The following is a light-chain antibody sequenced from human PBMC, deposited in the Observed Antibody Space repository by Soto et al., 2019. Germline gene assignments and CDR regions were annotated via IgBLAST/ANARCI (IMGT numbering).Light chain of an antibody. V-gene: IGKV1-27*01. CDR3: QKYNSAPNT. Sequence: DLRMTQSPSSLSAFVGDTVTITCRASQDIIYYLAWYQQKPGKVPKLLIHSASTLQTGVQSRFSGSGSGTVFTLTINNLQPEDVATYYCQKYNSAPNTFGHGSRLEIK. CDR2: SAS. J-gene: IGKJ2*01. CDR1: QDIIYY.